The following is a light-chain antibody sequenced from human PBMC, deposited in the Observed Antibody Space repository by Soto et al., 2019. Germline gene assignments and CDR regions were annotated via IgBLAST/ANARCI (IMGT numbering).Light chain of an antibody. V-gene: IGKV1-27*01. CDR3: QKYNSARWT. CDR2: AAS. Sequence: DIQMTQSPSSLSASVGDRVTITCRASQGISNYLAWYQQKPGKVPKLLIYAASTLQSGVPSRFSGSGSGTDVTLTITRLQPEDVATYYCQKYNSARWTFGKGTKVEIK. CDR1: QGISNY. J-gene: IGKJ1*01.